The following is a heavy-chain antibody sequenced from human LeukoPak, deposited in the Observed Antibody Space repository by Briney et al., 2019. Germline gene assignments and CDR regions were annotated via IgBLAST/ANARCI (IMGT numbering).Heavy chain of an antibody. D-gene: IGHD3-22*01. CDR3: ASAVDYYDSKFDP. Sequence: ASVNVSCKASGYTFTSYGISWVRQAPGQGLEWMGWISAYNGNTNYAQKLQGRVTMTTDTSTSTAYMELRSLRSDDTAVYYCASAVDYYDSKFDPWGQGTLVTVSS. CDR2: ISAYNGNT. CDR1: GYTFTSYG. J-gene: IGHJ5*02. V-gene: IGHV1-18*01.